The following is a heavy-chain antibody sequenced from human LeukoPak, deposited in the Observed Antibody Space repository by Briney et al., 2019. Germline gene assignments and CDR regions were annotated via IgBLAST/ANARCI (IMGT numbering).Heavy chain of an antibody. Sequence: ASVKVSCKASGGTFSSYAISWVRQAPGQGLEWMGRIIPIFGTANYAQKFQGRVTITTDESTSTAYMELSSLRSEDTAVYYCAREGRSYDYVWGSHDPKQGAFDIWGQGTMVTVSS. CDR1: GGTFSSYA. CDR2: IIPIFGTA. D-gene: IGHD3-16*01. CDR3: AREGRSYDYVWGSHDPKQGAFDI. V-gene: IGHV1-69*05. J-gene: IGHJ3*02.